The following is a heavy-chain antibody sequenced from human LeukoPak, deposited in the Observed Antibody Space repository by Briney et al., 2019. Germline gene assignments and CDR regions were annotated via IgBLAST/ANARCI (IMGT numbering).Heavy chain of an antibody. CDR1: GFTFSSYS. CDR3: ARDRLSPHLYYYDSSGLNY. CDR2: ISSGSSYI. Sequence: GGSLRLSCAASGFTFSSYSMNWVRQAPGKGLEWVSSISSGSSYIYYADSVKGRFTISRDNAKNSLYLQMNSLRAEDTAVYYCARDRLSPHLYYYDSSGLNYWGQGTLVTVSS. V-gene: IGHV3-21*01. D-gene: IGHD3-22*01. J-gene: IGHJ4*02.